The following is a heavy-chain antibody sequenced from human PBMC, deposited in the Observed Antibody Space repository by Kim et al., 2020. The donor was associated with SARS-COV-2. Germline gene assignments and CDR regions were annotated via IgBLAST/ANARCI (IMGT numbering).Heavy chain of an antibody. V-gene: IGHV3-30*04. D-gene: IGHD2-2*01. CDR2: ISYDGSDK. CDR3: GRTADIVVVPVGTYGTPDV. J-gene: IGHJ6*02. Sequence: GGSLRLSCAASGFTFSRYALHWARQAPGKGLEWVAVISYDGSDKYYEDSVKGRFSISRDNSKNTLYLQMNSLRAEDTAVYYCGRTADIVVVPVGTYGTPDVWGQGTTVTVSS. CDR1: GFTFSRYA.